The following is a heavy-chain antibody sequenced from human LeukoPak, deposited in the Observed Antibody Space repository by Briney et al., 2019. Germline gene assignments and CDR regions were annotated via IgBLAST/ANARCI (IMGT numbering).Heavy chain of an antibody. Sequence: PGGSLRLSCATSGFTFTNYGMHWVRQAPGKGLEWVAFIRYDGSNKYYADSVKGRFTISRDNSKNTLYLQMNSLRAEDTAVYYCAKDRHRYGDYGVGGIDYWGQGTLVTVSS. CDR1: GFTFTNYG. D-gene: IGHD4-17*01. J-gene: IGHJ4*02. CDR2: IRYDGSNK. V-gene: IGHV3-30*02. CDR3: AKDRHRYGDYGVGGIDY.